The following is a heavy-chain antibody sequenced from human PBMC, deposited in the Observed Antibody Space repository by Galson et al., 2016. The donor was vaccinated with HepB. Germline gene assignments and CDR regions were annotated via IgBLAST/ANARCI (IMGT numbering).Heavy chain of an antibody. CDR3: ARGNYDFLTGPFSSNAFDI. V-gene: IGHV1-3*01. Sequence: SVKVSCKASGYTFTNYAIHWVRQAPGQRLEWMGWINAGNGNTKYSQEFQGRVTITRDTSASTAYMELSSLRSEDTAVYYCARGNYDFLTGPFSSNAFDIWGQGTMVTVSS. D-gene: IGHD3-9*01. J-gene: IGHJ3*02. CDR2: INAGNGNT. CDR1: GYTFTNYA.